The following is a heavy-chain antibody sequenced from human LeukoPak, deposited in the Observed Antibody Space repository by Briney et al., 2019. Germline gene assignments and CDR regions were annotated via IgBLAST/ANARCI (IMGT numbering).Heavy chain of an antibody. CDR2: IYYSGST. Sequence: SETLSLTCTVSGGSISSSSYYWGWIRQPPGKGLEWIGSIYYSGSTYYNPSLKSRVTISVDTSKNQFSLKLSSVTAADTAVYYCARLHRRGVVVVAATGWYFDLWGRGTLVTISS. CDR3: ARLHRRGVVVVAATGWYFDL. J-gene: IGHJ2*01. D-gene: IGHD2-15*01. CDR1: GGSISSSSYY. V-gene: IGHV4-39*01.